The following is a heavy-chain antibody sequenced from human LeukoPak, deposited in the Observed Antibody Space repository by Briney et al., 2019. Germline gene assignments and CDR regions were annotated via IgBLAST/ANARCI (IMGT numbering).Heavy chain of an antibody. J-gene: IGHJ3*02. CDR2: IYHSGST. D-gene: IGHD3-10*01. V-gene: IGHV4-38-2*02. CDR3: ARDTEILWFGESSGAFDI. CDR1: GYSISSGYY. Sequence: TSETLSLTCAVSGYSISSGYYWGWIRQPPGKGLEWIGSIYHSGSTYYNPSLKSRVTISVDTSKNQFSLKLSSVTAADTAVYYCARDTEILWFGESSGAFDIWGQGTMVIVSS.